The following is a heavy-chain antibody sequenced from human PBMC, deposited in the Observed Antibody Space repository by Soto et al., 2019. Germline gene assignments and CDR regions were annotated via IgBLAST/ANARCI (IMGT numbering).Heavy chain of an antibody. CDR3: ARDNWNSY. Sequence: EVQLVESGGGLVQPGGSVRLSCAASGFTFSSYWMHWVRQGPGKGLMWVSRIHNDGSTTRYADSVKGRFTISRDNAKNTLYLQMSSLRVEDTAVYYCARDNWNSYWGQGTLVTVSS. V-gene: IGHV3-74*01. CDR1: GFTFSSYW. CDR2: IHNDGSTT. J-gene: IGHJ4*01. D-gene: IGHD1-7*01.